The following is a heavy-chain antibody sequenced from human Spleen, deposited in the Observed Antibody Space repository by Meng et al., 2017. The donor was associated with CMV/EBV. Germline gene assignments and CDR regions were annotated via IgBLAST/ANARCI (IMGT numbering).Heavy chain of an antibody. CDR1: GFTVSSNY. D-gene: IGHD3-3*01. V-gene: IGHV3-53*01. CDR2: IYSGGST. CDR3: AKGTHYDFWSGYYFGY. Sequence: GESLKISCAASGFTVSSNYMSWVRQAPGKGLEWVSVIYSGGSTYYADSVKGRFTISRDNSKNTLYLQMNSLRAEDTAVYYCAKGTHYDFWSGYYFGYWGQGTLVTVSS. J-gene: IGHJ4*02.